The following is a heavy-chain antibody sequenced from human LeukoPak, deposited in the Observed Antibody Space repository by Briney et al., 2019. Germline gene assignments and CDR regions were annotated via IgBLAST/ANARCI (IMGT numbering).Heavy chain of an antibody. J-gene: IGHJ4*02. D-gene: IGHD4-17*01. CDR3: ARVRPAGYGDSGYFDY. CDR1: GFTFSSYS. CDR2: ISSVSTYI. V-gene: IGHV3-21*01. Sequence: GGSLRLSCAASGFTFSSYSMNWVRQAPGKGLEWVASISSVSTYIYYADSVKGRFTISRDNAKNSLYLQMNSLRAEDTAVYYCARVRPAGYGDSGYFDYWGQGTLVTVSS.